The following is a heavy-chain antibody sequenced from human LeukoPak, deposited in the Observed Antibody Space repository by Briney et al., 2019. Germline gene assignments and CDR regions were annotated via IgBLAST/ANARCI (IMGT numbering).Heavy chain of an antibody. CDR3: ARVIRLHYFDY. CDR1: GFTVSSNY. V-gene: IGHV3-66*01. D-gene: IGHD3-16*01. J-gene: IGHJ4*02. Sequence: GGSLRLSCAASGFTVSSNYMSWVRQAPGKGLEWVSVIYSGGSTYYAGSVKGRFTISRDNSKNTLYLQMNSLRAEDTAVYYCARVIRLHYFDYWGQGTLVTVSS. CDR2: IYSGGST.